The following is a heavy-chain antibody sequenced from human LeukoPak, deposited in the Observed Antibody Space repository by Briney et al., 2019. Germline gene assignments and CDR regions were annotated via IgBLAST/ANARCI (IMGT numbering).Heavy chain of an antibody. CDR2: IIPILGIA. Sequence: GASVKVSCKASGGTFSSYAISWVRQAPGQGLEWMGRIIPILGIANYAQKFQGRVTITADKSTSTAYMELSSLRSEDTAVYYCASSYIRGVFVEVRTFDYWGQGTLVTVSS. CDR1: GGTFSSYA. J-gene: IGHJ4*02. V-gene: IGHV1-69*04. CDR3: ASSYIRGVFVEVRTFDY. D-gene: IGHD3-10*02.